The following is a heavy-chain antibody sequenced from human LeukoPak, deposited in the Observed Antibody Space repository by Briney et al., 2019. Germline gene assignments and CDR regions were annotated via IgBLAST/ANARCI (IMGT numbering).Heavy chain of an antibody. J-gene: IGHJ6*03. V-gene: IGHV3-33*01. CDR2: IWYDGSNK. D-gene: IGHD3-22*01. Sequence: GRSLRLSCAASGFTFSSYGMHWVRQAPGKGLEWVAVIWYDGSNKYYADSVKGRFTISRDNSRNTLYLQMNSLRAEDTAVYYCEREFVGHYYDSSGYYYVPPRVYYYYYMDVWGKGPTVTVSS. CDR1: GFTFSSYG. CDR3: EREFVGHYYDSSGYYYVPPRVYYYYYMDV.